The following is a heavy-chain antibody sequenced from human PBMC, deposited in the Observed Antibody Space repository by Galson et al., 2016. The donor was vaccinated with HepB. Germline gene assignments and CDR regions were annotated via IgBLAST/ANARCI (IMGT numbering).Heavy chain of an antibody. J-gene: IGHJ4*02. CDR3: AIDPSQWHDLLFGN. CDR2: ICGRCGDM. V-gene: IGHV3-23*01. D-gene: IGHD6-19*01. Sequence: SLRLSCAASGFTFDKYGMTWFRQAPGKGLEWVSTICGRCGDMDYADSVKGRFTISRDDSKNTWYLHMNSLRVEDTAIYYCAIDPSQWHDLLFGNWAQGTLVTVSA. CDR1: GFTFDKYG.